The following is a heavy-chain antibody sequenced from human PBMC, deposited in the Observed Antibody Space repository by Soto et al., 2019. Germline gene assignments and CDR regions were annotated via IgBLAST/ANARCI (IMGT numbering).Heavy chain of an antibody. J-gene: IGHJ3*02. CDR3: ARGAYGDYEVAFDI. CDR2: IDPSDSYT. V-gene: IGHV5-10-1*01. Sequence: GESLKISCKGSGYSLTSYWISWVRQMPGKGLELMGRIDPSDSYTNYSPSFQGHVTISADKSISTAYLQWSSLKASDTAMYYCARGAYGDYEVAFDIWGQGTMVTVSS. CDR1: GYSLTSYW. D-gene: IGHD4-17*01.